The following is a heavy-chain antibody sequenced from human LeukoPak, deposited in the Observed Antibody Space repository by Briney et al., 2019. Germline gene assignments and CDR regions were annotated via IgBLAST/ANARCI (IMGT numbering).Heavy chain of an antibody. CDR1: GFTFSDYY. V-gene: IGHV3-11*01. Sequence: PGGSLRLSCAASGFTFSDYYMSWIRQAPGKGLEWVSYISSSGSTIYYADSVKGRFTISRDNAKNSLYLQMNSLRAEDTAVYYCAKLSPGYSSGWSYRYFDLCGRGTLVTVSS. J-gene: IGHJ2*01. CDR2: ISSSGSTI. D-gene: IGHD6-19*01. CDR3: AKLSPGYSSGWSYRYFDL.